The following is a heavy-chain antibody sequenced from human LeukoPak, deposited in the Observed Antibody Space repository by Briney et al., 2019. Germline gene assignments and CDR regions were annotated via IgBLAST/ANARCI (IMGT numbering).Heavy chain of an antibody. Sequence: PGTSLRLSCVDSTFNFIDYGMHWVRQAPGKGLEWLALISYDGRTKFYADSLKRRFIISRDNSKNTLYLQRNSLTAEDTAVYHCAKDAGCCDSGYVDSWGQGTLVTVSS. J-gene: IGHJ4*02. CDR2: ISYDGRTK. D-gene: IGHD2-21*01. CDR1: TFNFIDYG. V-gene: IGHV3-30*18. CDR3: AKDAGCCDSGYVDS.